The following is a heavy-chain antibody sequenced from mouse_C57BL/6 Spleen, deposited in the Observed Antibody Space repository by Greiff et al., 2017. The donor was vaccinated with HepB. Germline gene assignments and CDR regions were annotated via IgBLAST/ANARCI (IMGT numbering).Heavy chain of an antibody. CDR3: AREGYYGSSYTWFAY. Sequence: VQLQQSGAELVKPGASVKISCKASGYTFTDYYINWVKQRPGQGLEWIGKIGPGSGSTYYNEKFKGKATLTADKSSRTAYMQLSSLTSEDSAVYFCAREGYYGSSYTWFAYWGQGTLVTVSA. CDR1: GYTFTDYY. CDR2: IGPGSGST. J-gene: IGHJ3*01. V-gene: IGHV1-77*01. D-gene: IGHD1-1*01.